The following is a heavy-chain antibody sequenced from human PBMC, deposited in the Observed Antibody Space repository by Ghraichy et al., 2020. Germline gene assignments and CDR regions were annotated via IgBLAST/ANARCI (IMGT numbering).Heavy chain of an antibody. V-gene: IGHV3-30*18. CDR3: TKELGTMTRKIANFED. D-gene: IGHD3-22*01. Sequence: GGSLRLSCAASGFIFSSFGMHWVRQAPGKGLEWVALMTYDGRNEYYVESVKGRFTISRDNSKNTLYLEMNSLRAEDTAVYFCTKELGTMTRKIANFEDWGQGTLVTASS. CDR2: MTYDGRNE. J-gene: IGHJ4*02. CDR1: GFIFSSFG.